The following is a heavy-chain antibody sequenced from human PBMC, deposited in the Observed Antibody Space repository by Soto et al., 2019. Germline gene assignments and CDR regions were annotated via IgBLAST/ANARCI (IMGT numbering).Heavy chain of an antibody. V-gene: IGHV4-38-2*02. CDR3: ARVHVMVVAGSTFDY. CDR1: GDSISSGSY. D-gene: IGHD6-19*01. CDR2: IYHGGTT. Sequence: ETLSLTCTVSGDSISSGSYWGWIRQPPGEGPEWIASIYHGGTTFYNPSLKSRISISVDTSKNQFSLRLTSVTAADTATYYCARVHVMVVAGSTFDYWGRGTLVTVSS. J-gene: IGHJ4*03.